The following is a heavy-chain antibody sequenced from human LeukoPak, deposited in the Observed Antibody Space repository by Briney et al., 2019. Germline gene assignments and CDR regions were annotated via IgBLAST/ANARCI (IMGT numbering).Heavy chain of an antibody. V-gene: IGHV3-7*01. CDR2: VNQDESAK. CDR3: ASGGAFDI. Sequence: GGSLRLSCAASEFIFSRFWMSWVRQAPGKGLEWVASVNQDESAKFYVDSVRGRFTISRDNAKNSLYLQMNSLRAEDTAVYYCASGGAFDIWGQGTMVTVSS. D-gene: IGHD3-10*01. J-gene: IGHJ3*02. CDR1: EFIFSRFW.